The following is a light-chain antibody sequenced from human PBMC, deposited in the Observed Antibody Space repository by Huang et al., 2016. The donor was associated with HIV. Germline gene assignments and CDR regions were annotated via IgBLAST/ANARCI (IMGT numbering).Light chain of an antibody. CDR3: QQYNAWPLT. V-gene: IGKV3-15*01. CDR1: ESIDNN. J-gene: IGKJ4*01. CDR2: GTS. Sequence: DIVMTQSPATLSVSPGERATLSCGASESIDNNLAWYQQKPGQAPRLLIYGTSARATAIPGRFRGSGSGTQFTLTISSLQSEDFAVYYCQQYNAWPLTFGGGTKVEIK.